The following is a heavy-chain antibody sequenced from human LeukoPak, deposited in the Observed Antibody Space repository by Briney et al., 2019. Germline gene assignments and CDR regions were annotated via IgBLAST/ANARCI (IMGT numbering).Heavy chain of an antibody. J-gene: IGHJ6*02. Sequence: GRSLRLSCAASGFTFSSYAMHWVRQAPGKGLEWVAVISYDGSNKYYADSVKGRFTISRDNSKNTLYLQMNSLRAEDTAVYYCARGPGTTSIYYYGMDVWGQGTTVTVSS. D-gene: IGHD1-1*01. CDR2: ISYDGSNK. CDR1: GFTFSSYA. CDR3: ARGPGTTSIYYYGMDV. V-gene: IGHV3-30-3*01.